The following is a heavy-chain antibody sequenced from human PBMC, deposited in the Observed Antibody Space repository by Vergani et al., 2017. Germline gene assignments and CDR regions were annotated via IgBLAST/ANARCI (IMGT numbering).Heavy chain of an antibody. Sequence: QVQLQESGPGLVKPSQTLSVTCTVSGGSISSGDYYWSWIRQPPGKGLEWIGYIYYSGSTYYNPSLKSRVTISVDTSKNQFSLKLSSVTAADTAVYYCARGSSGSYYYFDYWGQGTLVTVSS. CDR2: IYYSGST. D-gene: IGHD6-19*01. J-gene: IGHJ4*02. CDR1: GGSISSGDYY. CDR3: ARGSSGSYYYFDY. V-gene: IGHV4-30-4*08.